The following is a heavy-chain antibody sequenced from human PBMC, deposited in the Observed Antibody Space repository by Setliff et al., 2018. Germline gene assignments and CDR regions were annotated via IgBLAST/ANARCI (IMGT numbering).Heavy chain of an antibody. CDR2: IMPGRDT. CDR1: GDSLSGYY. D-gene: IGHD6-6*01. Sequence: PSETLSLTCAVYGDSLSGYYWSWIRQSPKKGLEWIGEIMPGRDTLYSPSLESRLTITIDTSKSQFSLKLSSVTAADTAVYYCARGRNVAARLLDSWGQGTLVTVSS. V-gene: IGHV4-34*01. CDR3: ARGRNVAARLLDS. J-gene: IGHJ4*02.